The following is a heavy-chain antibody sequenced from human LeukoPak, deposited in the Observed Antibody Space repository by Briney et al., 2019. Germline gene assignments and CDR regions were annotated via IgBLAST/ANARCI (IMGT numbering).Heavy chain of an antibody. D-gene: IGHD4-11*01. CDR2: IKQDGSEK. J-gene: IGHJ5*01. CDR1: GFTLSSYW. CDR3: ARGAVITYFNWLDS. V-gene: IGHV3-7*01. Sequence: PGGSLRLSCAASGFTLSSYWMSWVRQAPGKGLEWVANIKQDGSEKDYVDSVKGRFTISRDNAKNSMNLQMHSLRAEDTAVYYCARGAVITYFNWLDSWGQGTLVTVSS.